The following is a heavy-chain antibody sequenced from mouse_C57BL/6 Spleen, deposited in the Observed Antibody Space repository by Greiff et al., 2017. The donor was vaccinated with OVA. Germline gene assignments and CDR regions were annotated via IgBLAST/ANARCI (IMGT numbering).Heavy chain of an antibody. V-gene: IGHV1-22*01. D-gene: IGHD1-1*01. J-gene: IGHJ1*03. Sequence: VQLQQSGPELVKPGASVKMSCKASGYTFTDYNMHWVKQSHGKSLEWIGYINPNNGGTSYNQKFKGKATLTVNKSSSTAYMELRSLTSEDSAVYYCARGGVFITTVVGYFDVWGTGTTVTVSS. CDR3: ARGGVFITTVVGYFDV. CDR1: GYTFTDYN. CDR2: INPNNGGT.